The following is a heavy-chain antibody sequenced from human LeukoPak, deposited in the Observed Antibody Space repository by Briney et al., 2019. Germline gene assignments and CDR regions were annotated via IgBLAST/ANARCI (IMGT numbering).Heavy chain of an antibody. CDR2: INPSGGST. Sequence: ASVKVSCTASGYTFTSYYMHWVRQAPGQGLEWMGIINPSGGSTSYAQKFQGGVTMTRDTSTSTVYMELSSLRSEDTAVYYCARARYKAPVADAYFDYWGQGTLVTVSS. CDR1: GYTFTSYY. J-gene: IGHJ4*02. D-gene: IGHD1-14*01. V-gene: IGHV1-46*01. CDR3: ARARYKAPVADAYFDY.